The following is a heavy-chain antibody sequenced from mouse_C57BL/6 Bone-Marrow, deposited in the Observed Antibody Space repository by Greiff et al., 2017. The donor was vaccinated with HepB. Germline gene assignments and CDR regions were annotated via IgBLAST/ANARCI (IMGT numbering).Heavy chain of an antibody. CDR1: GYTFTDYY. CDR2: INPYNGGT. V-gene: IGHV1-19*01. D-gene: IGHD2-5*01. CDR3: ASPAYYSIYYFDY. J-gene: IGHJ2*01. Sequence: EVQRVESGPVLVKPGASVKMSCKASGYTFTDYYMNWVKQSHGKSLEWIGVINPYNGGTSYNQKFKGKATLTVDKSSSTAYMELNSLTSEDSAVYYWASPAYYSIYYFDYWGQGTTLTVSS.